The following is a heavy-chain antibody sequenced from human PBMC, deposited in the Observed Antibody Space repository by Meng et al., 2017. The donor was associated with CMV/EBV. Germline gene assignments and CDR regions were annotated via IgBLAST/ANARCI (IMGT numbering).Heavy chain of an antibody. CDR3: AKDIGYSSGWSLDY. J-gene: IGHJ4*02. D-gene: IGHD6-19*01. V-gene: IGHV3-43*01. Sequence: GGSLLSCAASGFTFDDYTMHWVRQAPGKGLEWVSLISWDGGSTYYADSVKGRFTIFRDNSKNSLYLQMNSLRTEDTALYYCAKDIGYSSGWSLDYWGQGTLVTVSS. CDR2: ISWDGGST. CDR1: GFTFDDYT.